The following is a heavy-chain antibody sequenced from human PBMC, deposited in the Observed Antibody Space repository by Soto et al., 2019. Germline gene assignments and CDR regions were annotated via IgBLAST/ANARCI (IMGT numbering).Heavy chain of an antibody. D-gene: IGHD1-7*01. CDR3: AGTDRDFYGMDV. CDR1: GFTFRNYD. V-gene: IGHV3-13*05. CDR2: ISAAGDP. J-gene: IGHJ6*02. Sequence: EVQLVESGGGLVQPGGSLRLSCEASGFTFRNYDMHWVRQGTGKGLEWVSGISAAGDPDYADSVEGRFTISRENAQNSFFLQMTSLRVGDTAVYYGAGTDRDFYGMDVWGQGTTVIVSS.